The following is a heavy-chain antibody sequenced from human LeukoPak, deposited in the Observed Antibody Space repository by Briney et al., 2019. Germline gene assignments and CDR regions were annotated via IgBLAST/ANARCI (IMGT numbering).Heavy chain of an antibody. D-gene: IGHD6-19*01. CDR2: IYYSGST. J-gene: IGHJ4*02. V-gene: IGHV4-39*01. CDR3: ARREWLVLGPFDY. CDR1: GGSIRSSYYY. Sequence: SETLSLTCTVSGGSIRSSYYYWGWIRQPPGKGLEWIGSIYYSGSTYYNPSLKSRVTISVDTSKNQFSLKLSSVTAADTAVYYCARREWLVLGPFDYWGQGTLVTVSS.